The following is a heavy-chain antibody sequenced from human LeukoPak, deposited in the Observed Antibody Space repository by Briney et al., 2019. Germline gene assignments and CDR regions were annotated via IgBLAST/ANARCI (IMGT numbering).Heavy chain of an antibody. D-gene: IGHD5-12*01. CDR3: ARDIVATNQLYYYYYMDV. V-gene: IGHV3-23*01. Sequence: GGSLRLSCAASGFTFSTYAMSWVRQAPGKGLEWVSIISGSGGSTTYYADSVKGRLTISRDNAKNSLYLQMNSLRAEDTAVYYCARDIVATNQLYYYYYMDVWGKGTTVTVSS. J-gene: IGHJ6*03. CDR1: GFTFSTYA. CDR2: ISGSGGSTT.